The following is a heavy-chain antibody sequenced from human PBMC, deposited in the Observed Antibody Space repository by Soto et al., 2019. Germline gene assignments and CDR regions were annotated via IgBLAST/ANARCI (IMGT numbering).Heavy chain of an antibody. J-gene: IGHJ4*02. CDR1: GVTFSNYE. Sequence: PGGSLRICCAASGVTFSNYEMSWVRQAPGRRLEWISYMSGPGATVYYADSVKGRFTISRDNAWNSLYLQMDSLRVEDTAIYYCARDRAGVAFDHRGQGTLVTVSS. CDR2: MSGPGATV. CDR3: ARDRAGVAFDH. D-gene: IGHD3-10*01. V-gene: IGHV3-48*03.